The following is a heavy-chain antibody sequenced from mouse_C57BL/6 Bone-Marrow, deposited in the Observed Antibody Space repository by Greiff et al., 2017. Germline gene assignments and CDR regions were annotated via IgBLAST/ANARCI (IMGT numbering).Heavy chain of an antibody. Sequence: QVQLQQSGPELVKPGASVKLSCKASGYTFTSYDIHWVKQRPGQGLEWIGWIYPRDGSTKYNEKFKGKATLTVDTSSSTAYMELHSLTSEESAVYFCARLEFDGTSGDWYCGVGGTGTTGTVSS. CDR1: GYTFTSYD. J-gene: IGHJ1*03. V-gene: IGHV1-85*01. D-gene: IGHD1-1*01. CDR2: IYPRDGST. CDR3: ARLEFDGTSGDWYCGV.